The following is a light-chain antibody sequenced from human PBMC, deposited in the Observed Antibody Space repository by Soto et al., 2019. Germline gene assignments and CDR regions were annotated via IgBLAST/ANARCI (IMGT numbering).Light chain of an antibody. CDR1: QSVSSN. Sequence: EIVMTQSPATLSVSPGERVTLPCRASQSVSSNLAWYQQKPGQAPRLLIYGASTRATGIPARFSGSGSGTEFTLTISSLQSEDFAVYYCQQYNNRWTFGQGTKVEIK. V-gene: IGKV3-15*01. CDR2: GAS. CDR3: QQYNNRWT. J-gene: IGKJ1*01.